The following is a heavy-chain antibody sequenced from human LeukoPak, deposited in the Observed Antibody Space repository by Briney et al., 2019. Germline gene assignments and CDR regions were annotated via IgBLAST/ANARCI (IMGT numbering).Heavy chain of an antibody. CDR3: ARGGGDHTVYFDY. J-gene: IGHJ4*02. D-gene: IGHD2-21*02. V-gene: IGHV4-30-2*01. CDR2: IYDSGHT. CDR1: GASITNNHYA. Sequence: SETLSLTCAVSGASITNNHYAWTWIRQPPGKGLEWIGFIYDSGHTYYNPSPESRVAISLDRSKNQFSLKVESATAADTAVYYCARGGGDHTVYFDYWGQGILLTVSS.